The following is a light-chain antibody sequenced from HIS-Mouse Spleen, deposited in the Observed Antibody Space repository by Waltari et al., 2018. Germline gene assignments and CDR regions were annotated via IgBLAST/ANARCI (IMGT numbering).Light chain of an antibody. CDR1: SSNIGSNY. CDR2: RNN. CDR3: AAWDDSLSGPV. Sequence: QSVLTQPPSASGTPGQRFTISCSGRSSNIGSNYVYWYQQPPGTAPKLLIYRNNQRPSGVPDRFSGSKSGTSASLAISGLRSEDEADYYCAAWDDSLSGPVFGGGTKLTVL. J-gene: IGLJ3*02. V-gene: IGLV1-47*01.